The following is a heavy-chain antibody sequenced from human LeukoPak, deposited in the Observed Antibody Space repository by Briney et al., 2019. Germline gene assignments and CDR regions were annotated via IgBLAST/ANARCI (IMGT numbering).Heavy chain of an antibody. V-gene: IGHV1-3*01. CDR3: ARDHVDYCKLGDY. CDR1: GYTFTSYA. Sequence: GASVKVSCKASGYTFTSYAMHWVRQAPGQRLEWMGWINAGNGNTKYSQKFQGRVTMTTDTSTSTAYMELRSLRSDDTAVYYCARDHVDYCKLGDYWGQGTLVTVSS. CDR2: INAGNGNT. J-gene: IGHJ4*02. D-gene: IGHD4/OR15-4a*01.